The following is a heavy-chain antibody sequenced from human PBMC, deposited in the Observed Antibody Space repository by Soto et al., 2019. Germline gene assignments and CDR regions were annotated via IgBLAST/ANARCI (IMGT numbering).Heavy chain of an antibody. D-gene: IGHD5-12*01. CDR3: ARDDRDGYNYV. CDR1: GGSISSYY. Sequence: TSETLSLTCTVSGGSISSYYWSWIRQPPGKGLEWIGYIYYSGSTNYNPSLKSRVTISVDTSKNQFSLKLSSVTAADTAVYYCARDDRDGYNYVWGQGTLVTVSS. J-gene: IGHJ4*02. V-gene: IGHV4-59*01. CDR2: IYYSGST.